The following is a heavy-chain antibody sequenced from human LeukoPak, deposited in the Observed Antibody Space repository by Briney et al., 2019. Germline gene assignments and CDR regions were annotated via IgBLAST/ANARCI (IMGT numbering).Heavy chain of an antibody. CDR1: GFTFSSYG. D-gene: IGHD6-19*01. CDR2: ISYDGSNK. CDR3: AGDSGWLTVH. Sequence: PGGSLRLSCAASGFTFSSYGMHWVRQAPGKGLEWVAVISYDGSNKYYADSVKGRFTISRDNSKNTLYLQMNSLRAEDTAVYYCAGDSGWLTVHWGQGTPVTVSS. V-gene: IGHV3-30*19. J-gene: IGHJ4*02.